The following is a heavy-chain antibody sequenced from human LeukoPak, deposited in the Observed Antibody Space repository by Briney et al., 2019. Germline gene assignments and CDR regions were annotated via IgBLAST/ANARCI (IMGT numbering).Heavy chain of an antibody. J-gene: IGHJ6*02. Sequence: GESLKISCKGSGYSFTSYWIGWVRQMPGKGLEWMGWINPNSGGTNYAQKFQGRVTMTRDTSISTAYMELSRLRSDDTAVYYCARVGATGYYYYYGVDVWGQGTTVTVSS. CDR1: GYSFTSYW. CDR2: INPNSGGT. V-gene: IGHV1-2*02. CDR3: ARVGATGYYYYYGVDV. D-gene: IGHD1-26*01.